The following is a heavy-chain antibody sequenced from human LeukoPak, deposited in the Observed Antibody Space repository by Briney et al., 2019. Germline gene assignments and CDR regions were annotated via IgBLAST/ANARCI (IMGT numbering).Heavy chain of an antibody. Sequence: GGSLRLSCAASGFTFSTYSMNWVRQAPGKGLEWVSYISRSNTIYYADSVKGRFTVSRDNAKDSLFLQMNSLRAEDTAVYYCARVLRDGDHGAFDIWGQGTMVTVSS. CDR1: GFTFSTYS. J-gene: IGHJ3*02. D-gene: IGHD4-17*01. V-gene: IGHV3-48*01. CDR2: ISRSNTI. CDR3: ARVLRDGDHGAFDI.